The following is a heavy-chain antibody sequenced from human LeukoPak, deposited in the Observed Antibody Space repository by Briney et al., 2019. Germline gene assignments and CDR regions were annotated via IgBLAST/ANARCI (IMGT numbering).Heavy chain of an antibody. CDR3: AREVRATEGYFQH. V-gene: IGHV1-8*01. Sequence: ASVKVSCKASGYTFTSYDINWVRQATGQGLEWMGWMNPNSGNTGYAQKFQGRVTMTRNTSISTAYMELSSLRSEDTAVYYCAREVRATEGYFQHWGQGTLVTVSS. CDR2: MNPNSGNT. D-gene: IGHD1-26*01. J-gene: IGHJ1*01. CDR1: GYTFTSYD.